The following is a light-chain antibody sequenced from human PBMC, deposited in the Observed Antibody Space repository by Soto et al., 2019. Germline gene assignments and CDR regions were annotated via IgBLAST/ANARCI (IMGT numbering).Light chain of an antibody. V-gene: IGKV3-11*01. CDR2: DAS. CDR3: QQRSNWPPVIT. Sequence: EIVLTQSPATLSLSPGERATLSCRASQTFSSHLAWYQQKPGQAPRLLIYDASKRATGIPARFSGRGSGTEFTLTISSLEPEDFAVYYCQQRSNWPPVITFGQGTRLE. CDR1: QTFSSH. J-gene: IGKJ5*01.